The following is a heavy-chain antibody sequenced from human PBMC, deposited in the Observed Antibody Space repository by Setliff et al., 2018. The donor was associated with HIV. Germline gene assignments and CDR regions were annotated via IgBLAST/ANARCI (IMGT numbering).Heavy chain of an antibody. D-gene: IGHD3-10*01. J-gene: IGHJ5*02. CDR1: GYTFTSYG. CDR3: ARVPQKISLVRGDYNWLDK. Sequence: GPSVKVSCKASGYTFTSYGISWVRQAPGQGLEWMGWISAYNGNTNYAQKLQGRVTMTTDTSTSTAYMELRSLRSDDTAVYYCARVPQKISLVRGDYNWLDKWGQGTLVTVSS. CDR2: ISAYNGNT. V-gene: IGHV1-18*01.